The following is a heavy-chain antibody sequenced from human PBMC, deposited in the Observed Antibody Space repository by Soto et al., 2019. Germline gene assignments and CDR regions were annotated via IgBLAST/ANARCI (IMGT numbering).Heavy chain of an antibody. D-gene: IGHD4-4*01. CDR3: ARDLTTVTTKRPPRDY. CDR2: ISSSSSYI. Sequence: GGSLRLSCAASGFTFSSYSMNWVRQAPGKGLEWVSSISSSSSYIYYADSVKGRFTISRDNAKNSLYLQMNSLRAEDTAVYYCARDLTTVTTKRPPRDYWGQGTLVTVSS. J-gene: IGHJ4*02. CDR1: GFTFSSYS. V-gene: IGHV3-21*01.